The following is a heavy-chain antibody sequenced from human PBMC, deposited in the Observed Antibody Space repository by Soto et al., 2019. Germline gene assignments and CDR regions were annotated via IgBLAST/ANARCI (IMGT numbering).Heavy chain of an antibody. CDR2: IYYGGSI. Sequence: SETLSLTCTVSGASISSDYWSWVRQPPGKGLEWIGFIYYGGSINYNPSLESRAAISVDTSKNQFSLKLTSVTAADTAVYYCASHSSHWPFFDFWGQGTLVTVST. V-gene: IGHV4-59*01. CDR3: ASHSSHWPFFDF. J-gene: IGHJ4*02. D-gene: IGHD6-13*01. CDR1: GASISSDY.